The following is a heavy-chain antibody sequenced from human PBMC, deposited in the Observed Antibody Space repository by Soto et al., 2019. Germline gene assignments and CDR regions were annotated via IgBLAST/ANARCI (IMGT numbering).Heavy chain of an antibody. CDR3: ARTGYDRSGYFVEYYFDY. CDR1: GLTFSKYA. D-gene: IGHD3-22*01. CDR2: ISNDGSNP. Sequence: PRGSLILSCAASGLTFSKYAMHWVRQARGTGLEWVAVISNDGSNPYYADSVKGRFTISRDNSENTLYLQMNSLREEDTAVYYCARTGYDRSGYFVEYYFDYWGQGTLVTVSS. J-gene: IGHJ4*02. V-gene: IGHV3-30-3*01.